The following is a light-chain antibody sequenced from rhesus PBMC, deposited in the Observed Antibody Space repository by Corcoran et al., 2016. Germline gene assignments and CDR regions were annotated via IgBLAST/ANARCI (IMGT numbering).Light chain of an antibody. V-gene: IGKV1-69*01. CDR3: QQHSDTPLA. CDR1: QDIYNW. J-gene: IGKJ4*01. Sequence: DIQMTQSPSFLSAPVGDRVTITCRASQDIYNWLAWYRQKPGRAPKLLIYRASRLATGVPSRRSGSGSGTDFTLTISRLQPEDIATYYCQQHSDTPLAFGGGTRVDLK. CDR2: RAS.